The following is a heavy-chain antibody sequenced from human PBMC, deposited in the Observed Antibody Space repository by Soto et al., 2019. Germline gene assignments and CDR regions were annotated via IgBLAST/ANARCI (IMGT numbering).Heavy chain of an antibody. CDR2: TSYDGDNQ. CDR3: AKDRKTYAYPPLWQVDY. J-gene: IGHJ4*02. D-gene: IGHD3-16*01. V-gene: IGHV3-30-3*01. CDR1: GFAFSSYA. Sequence: GGSLRLSCAASGFAFSSYAMHWVRQAPGKGLEWVTVTSYDGDNQYYADSVKGRFTVSRDNSKNTVYLQMNSLRPDDTALYYCAKDRKTYAYPPLWQVDYWGQGTLVTVSS.